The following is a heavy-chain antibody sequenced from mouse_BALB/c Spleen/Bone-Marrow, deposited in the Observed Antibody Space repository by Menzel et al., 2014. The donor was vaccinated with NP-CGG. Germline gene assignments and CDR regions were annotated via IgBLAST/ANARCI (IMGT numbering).Heavy chain of an antibody. CDR1: GYSFTSYT. D-gene: IGHD2-3*01. CDR2: INPRNTYS. J-gene: IGHJ2*01. CDR3: TREGTYEGCPGHFDY. Sequence: VQLQQSGAELARPGASVKMSCKASGYSFTSYTMHWVKQRPGQGLEWIAYINPRNTYSDYNQKFKDRATVTAGKSSSTAYMQLSSRTSEDAAVYYCTREGTYEGCPGHFDYCGQATTLTVSS. V-gene: IGHV1-4*01.